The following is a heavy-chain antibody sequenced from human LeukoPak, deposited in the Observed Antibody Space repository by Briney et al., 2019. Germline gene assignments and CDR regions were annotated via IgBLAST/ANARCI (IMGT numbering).Heavy chain of an antibody. D-gene: IGHD3-22*01. CDR1: GFTFSSYA. V-gene: IGHV3-23*01. CDR2: ISGGIGST. Sequence: GGSLRLSCAASGFTFSSYAMSWVRQAPGKGLEWVSSISGGIGSTYYADSMKGRFTISRDDSKNTLYLQMNSLRAEDTAVYYCATERPDSSGPGLDYWGQGTLVTVSS. CDR3: ATERPDSSGPGLDY. J-gene: IGHJ4*02.